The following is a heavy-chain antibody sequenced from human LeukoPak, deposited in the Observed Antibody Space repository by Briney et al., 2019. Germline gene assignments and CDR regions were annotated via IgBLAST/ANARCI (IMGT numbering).Heavy chain of an antibody. CDR3: ARASVLLWFGEFTGAFDI. CDR2: IYTSGST. CDR1: GGSISSGSNY. Sequence: PSETLSLTCTVSGGSISSGSNYWSWIRQPAGKGLEWIGRIYTSGSTNYNPSLKSRVTISVDTSKNQFSLNLSSVTAADTAVYYCARASVLLWFGEFTGAFDIWGQGTMVTVSS. D-gene: IGHD3-10*01. V-gene: IGHV4-61*02. J-gene: IGHJ3*02.